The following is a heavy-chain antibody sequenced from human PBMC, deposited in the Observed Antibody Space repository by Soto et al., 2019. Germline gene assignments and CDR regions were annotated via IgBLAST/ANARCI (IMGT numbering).Heavy chain of an antibody. J-gene: IGHJ4*02. Sequence: ASVKVSCTASGYTFTTYDISWVRPATGRGLEWMGWMNPYSGNTGFAQRFKGRVTVTRNTAISTVDMELSGLRPDDTAVYYCARSKERSVPHYFGYWGQGTLVTVAS. CDR3: ARSKERSVPHYFGY. CDR1: GYTFTTYD. CDR2: MNPYSGNT. D-gene: IGHD6-25*01. V-gene: IGHV1-8*01.